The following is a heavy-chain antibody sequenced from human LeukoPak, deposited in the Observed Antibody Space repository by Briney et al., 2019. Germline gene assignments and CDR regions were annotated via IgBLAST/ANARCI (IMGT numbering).Heavy chain of an antibody. Sequence: PGGSLRLSCAASGFTFSSYAMSWVRQAPVKGLEWVSAISGSGGSTYYADSVKGRFTISRDNSKNTLYLQMNSLRAEDTAVYYCASNPYRSIFGVVTNSDWFDPWGQGTLVTVSS. D-gene: IGHD3-3*01. J-gene: IGHJ5*02. V-gene: IGHV3-23*01. CDR2: ISGSGGST. CDR1: GFTFSSYA. CDR3: ASNPYRSIFGVVTNSDWFDP.